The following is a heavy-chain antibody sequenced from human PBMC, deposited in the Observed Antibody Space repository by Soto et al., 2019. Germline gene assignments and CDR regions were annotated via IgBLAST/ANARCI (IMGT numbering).Heavy chain of an antibody. Sequence: ASETLSLTCTVSGGSISSGDYYWSWIRQPPGKGLEWIGYIYYSGSTYYNPSLKSRVTISVDTSKNQFSLKLSSVTAADTAVYYCAGVSPLNTVTTYLWGQGTLVTVSS. CDR2: IYYSGST. D-gene: IGHD4-17*01. J-gene: IGHJ4*02. CDR3: AGVSPLNTVTTYL. V-gene: IGHV4-30-4*01. CDR1: GGSISSGDYY.